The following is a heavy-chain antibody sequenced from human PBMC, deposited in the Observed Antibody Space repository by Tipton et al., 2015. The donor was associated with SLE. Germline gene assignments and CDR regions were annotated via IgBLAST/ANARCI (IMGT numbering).Heavy chain of an antibody. V-gene: IGHV4-4*07. CDR2: IYTSGST. D-gene: IGHD3-16*01. CDR1: GGSISSYY. CDR3: ARDLGAGWGGHWYFDL. J-gene: IGHJ2*01. Sequence: TLSLTCTVSGGSISSYYWSWIRQPAGKGLEWIGRIYTSGSTNYNPSLKSRVTMSVDTSKNQFSLKLSSVTTADTAVYYCARDLGAGWGGHWYFDLWGRGTLLTVSS.